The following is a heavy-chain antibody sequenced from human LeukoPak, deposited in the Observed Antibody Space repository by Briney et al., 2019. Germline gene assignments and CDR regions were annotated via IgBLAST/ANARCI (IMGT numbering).Heavy chain of an antibody. CDR1: GLSFSNDW. D-gene: IGHD3-10*01. V-gene: IGHV3-15*01. CDR2: IKTKIDGGTI. Sequence: GGSLRLSCAASGLSFSNDWMSWVRQAPGKGLEWVGRIKTKIDGGTIDYAAPVKGRFTISRDDSRNMLYLQMRSLRTEDTAVYYCTTDHEWAGCYWSRKPYDYCGQGTLVTVSS. CDR3: TTDHEWAGCYWSRKPYDY. J-gene: IGHJ4*02.